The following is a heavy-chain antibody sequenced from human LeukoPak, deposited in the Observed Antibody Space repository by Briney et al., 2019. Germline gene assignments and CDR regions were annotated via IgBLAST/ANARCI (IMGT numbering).Heavy chain of an antibody. Sequence: ASVKVSCKASGYTFTSYYTHWVRQAPGQGLEWMGIIKPSGGSTLYAQRFQGRVTVTSDMSTSTVYVELSSLRSEDTAVYYCAREVPENFNFDYWGQGTLVTVSS. V-gene: IGHV1-46*01. D-gene: IGHD2/OR15-2a*01. CDR1: GYTFTSYY. CDR3: AREVPENFNFDY. CDR2: IKPSGGST. J-gene: IGHJ4*02.